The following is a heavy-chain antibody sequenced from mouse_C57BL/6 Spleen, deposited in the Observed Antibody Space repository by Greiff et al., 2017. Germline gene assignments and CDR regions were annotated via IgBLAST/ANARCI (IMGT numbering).Heavy chain of an antibody. Sequence: EVKVVESGGGLVQSGRSLRLSCATSGFTFSDFYMEWVRQAPGKGLEWIAASRNKANDYTTEYSASVKGRFIVSRDTSQSILYLQMNGLRADDDAIDYCGRGGGIYYGYAMDYWGQGTSVTVSS. V-gene: IGHV7-1*01. D-gene: IGHD1-1*01. CDR3: GRGGGIYYGYAMDY. CDR2: SRNKANDYTT. CDR1: GFTFSDFY. J-gene: IGHJ4*01.